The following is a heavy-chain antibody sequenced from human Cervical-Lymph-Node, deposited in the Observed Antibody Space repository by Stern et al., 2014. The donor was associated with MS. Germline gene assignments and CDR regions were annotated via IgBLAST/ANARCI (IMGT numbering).Heavy chain of an antibody. D-gene: IGHD2-2*01. CDR2: IRSSRSYI. J-gene: IGHJ6*02. CDR3: ARDHPLQYQLPTEYCYYYGMDV. CDR1: GFTFSSYS. Sequence: DVQLVESGGGLVKPGGSLRLPCAASGFTFSSYSMNWVRQAPGKGLEWASSIRSSRSYIYYADSVKGHFSTARDDAQHSLSLHMNSLRAEDTAVYYCARDHPLQYQLPTEYCYYYGMDVWGQGTTVTVSS. V-gene: IGHV3-21*01.